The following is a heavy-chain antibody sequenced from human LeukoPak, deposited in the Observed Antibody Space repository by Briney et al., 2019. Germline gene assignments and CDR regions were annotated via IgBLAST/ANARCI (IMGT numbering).Heavy chain of an antibody. D-gene: IGHD5-18*01. Sequence: ASVKVSCKASGYTFTSYDINWVRQATGQGLEWMGWMNPNSGNTGYAQKFQGRVTMTRNTSIRTAYMELSSLTSEDTAVYYCARQSGYNYGYDDYWGQGTLVTVSS. V-gene: IGHV1-8*02. CDR1: GYTFTSYD. CDR2: MNPNSGNT. CDR3: ARQSGYNYGYDDY. J-gene: IGHJ4*02.